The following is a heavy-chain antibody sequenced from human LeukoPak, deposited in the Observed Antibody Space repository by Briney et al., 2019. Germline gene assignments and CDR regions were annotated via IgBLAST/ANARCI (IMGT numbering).Heavy chain of an antibody. CDR1: GFTFDDYT. V-gene: IGHV3-43*01. D-gene: IGHD4-17*01. Sequence: GGSLRLSCAASGFTFDDYTMHWVRQAPGKGLEWVSLISWDGGSTYYADSVKGRFTISRDNSKNSLYLQMNSLRTEDTALYYCAKDNPCLTVTRCYFDYWGQGTLVTVSS. CDR3: AKDNPCLTVTRCYFDY. CDR2: ISWDGGST. J-gene: IGHJ4*02.